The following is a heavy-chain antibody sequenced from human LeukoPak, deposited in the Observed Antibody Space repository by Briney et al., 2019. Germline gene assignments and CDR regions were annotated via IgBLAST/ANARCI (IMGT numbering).Heavy chain of an antibody. Sequence: SETLSLTCTVSGGSISSSSYYWGWIRQPPGKGLEWIESIYYSGSTYYNPSLKSRVTISVDTSKNQFSLKLSSVTAADTAVYYCARDGFIRSGIRYFDWFPQLYSGFDPWGQGTLVTVSS. V-gene: IGHV4-39*07. D-gene: IGHD3-9*01. CDR1: GGSISSSSYY. J-gene: IGHJ5*02. CDR2: IYYSGST. CDR3: ARDGFIRSGIRYFDWFPQLYSGFDP.